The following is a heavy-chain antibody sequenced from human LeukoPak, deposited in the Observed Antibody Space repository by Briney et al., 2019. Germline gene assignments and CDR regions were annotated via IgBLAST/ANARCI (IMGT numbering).Heavy chain of an antibody. CDR3: ARTTEEYYGSGKSREYYSYYYYMDV. J-gene: IGHJ6*03. D-gene: IGHD3-10*01. V-gene: IGHV4-34*01. CDR2: INHSGST. Sequence: PSETLSLTCAVYGGSFSGYYWSWIRQPPGKGLEWIGEINHSGSTNYNPSLKSRVTISVDTSKNQFSLKLSSVTAADTAVYYCARTTEEYYGSGKSREYYSYYYYMDVWGKGTTVTVSS. CDR1: GGSFSGYY.